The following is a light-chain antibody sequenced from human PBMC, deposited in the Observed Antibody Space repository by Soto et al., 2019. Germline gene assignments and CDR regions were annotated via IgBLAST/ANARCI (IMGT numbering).Light chain of an antibody. J-gene: IGKJ1*01. Sequence: IQMTQYPSTLSASVGDRVTITCRASQSISSWLAWYQQKPGKAPKLLIYDASSLESGVPSRFSGSGSGTEFTLTISSLQPDDFATYYCQQYNSYPWTFGQGTKV. CDR2: DAS. CDR1: QSISSW. CDR3: QQYNSYPWT. V-gene: IGKV1-5*01.